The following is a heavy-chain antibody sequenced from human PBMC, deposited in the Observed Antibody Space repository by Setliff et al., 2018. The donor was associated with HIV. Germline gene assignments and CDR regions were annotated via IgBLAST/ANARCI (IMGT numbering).Heavy chain of an antibody. V-gene: IGHV4-59*01. Sequence: SSETLSLTCNVSSGSISYYYWSWVRQPPGRGLEWIGYVSHSGSTSYNPSLNSRVTMSIDTSRDQFSLTVRSVTAADTAVYYCARMRGRAVLSYYFDHWGQGRLVTVSS. CDR1: SGSISYYY. D-gene: IGHD6-19*01. CDR3: ARMRGRAVLSYYFDH. J-gene: IGHJ4*02. CDR2: VSHSGST.